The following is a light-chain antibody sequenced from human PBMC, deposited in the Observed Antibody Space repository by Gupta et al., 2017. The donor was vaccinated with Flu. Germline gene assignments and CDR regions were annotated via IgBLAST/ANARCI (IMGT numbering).Light chain of an antibody. CDR3: QQNNYPLIT. CDR1: QCGHFVGNNQSF. V-gene: IGKV4-1*01. J-gene: IGKJ4*01. Sequence: SLGERATINCTSSQCGHFVGNNQSFVAWYQQKPGPPPRLLVYWASSRESGVPDRFSGSGSGTHFTLTIASLQAEDVAIYYCQQNNYPLITFGGGTKVEIK. CDR2: WAS.